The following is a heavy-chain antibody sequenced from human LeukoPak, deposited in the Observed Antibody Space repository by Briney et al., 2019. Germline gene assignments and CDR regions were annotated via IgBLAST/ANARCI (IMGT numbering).Heavy chain of an antibody. V-gene: IGHV1-2*02. CDR3: AREGYCSGGSCEFDY. CDR2: INPNSGDT. J-gene: IGHJ4*02. CDR1: GYTFTGYY. D-gene: IGHD2-15*01. Sequence: ASVKVSCKASGYTFTGYYMHWVRQAPGQGLEWMGWINPNSGDTNYAQKFQGRVTMTRDTSISTAYMELSRLRSDDTAVYYCAREGYCSGGSCEFDYWGQGTLVTVFS.